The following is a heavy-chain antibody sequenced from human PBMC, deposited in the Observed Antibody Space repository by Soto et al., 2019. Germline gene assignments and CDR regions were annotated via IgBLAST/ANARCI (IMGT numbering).Heavy chain of an antibody. D-gene: IGHD6-6*01. CDR3: TSSYSTSSSPDY. J-gene: IGHJ4*02. V-gene: IGHV4-59*01. CDR2: VYHSGST. Sequence: PSETLSLTCSLSGSSMRNYYWNWIRQPPGRGLEWIGHVYHSGSTNYNPSLKSRVSMSVDVSRNHFSLTLHSVTAADTAVYFCTSSYSTSSSPDYWGQGTLVTVSS. CDR1: GSSMRNYY.